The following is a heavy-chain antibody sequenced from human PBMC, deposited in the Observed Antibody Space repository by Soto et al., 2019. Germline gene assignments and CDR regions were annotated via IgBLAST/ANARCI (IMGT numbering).Heavy chain of an antibody. Sequence: PSETLSLTCTVSGGSISSGGYYWSWIRQHPGKGLEWIGYIYYSGSTYYNPSLKSRVTISVDTSKNQFSLKLSSVTAADTAVYYFARHDVSYSQYNWFDPWGQGTLVTVSS. CDR1: GGSISSGGYY. J-gene: IGHJ5*02. CDR2: IYYSGST. V-gene: IGHV4-31*03. D-gene: IGHD5-18*01. CDR3: ARHDVSYSQYNWFDP.